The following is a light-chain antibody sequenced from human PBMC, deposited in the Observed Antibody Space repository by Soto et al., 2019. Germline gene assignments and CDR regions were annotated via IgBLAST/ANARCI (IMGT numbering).Light chain of an antibody. Sequence: DIHLTQSPSSLSASVGNRVTIICRASQGISNYVAWYQQKPGKVPKLLIYAASALQLGVPSRFSGSVSGTDFTLTISSLQPEDVATYYCQKYNAALWTFGQGTKVDIK. CDR3: QKYNAALWT. J-gene: IGKJ1*01. CDR1: QGISNY. CDR2: AAS. V-gene: IGKV1-27*01.